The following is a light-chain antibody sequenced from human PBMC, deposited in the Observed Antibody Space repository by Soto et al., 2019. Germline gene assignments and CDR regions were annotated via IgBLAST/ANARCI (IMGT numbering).Light chain of an antibody. CDR2: GTS. V-gene: IGKV3D-20*02. J-gene: IGKJ4*01. CDR1: QSLSSSY. CDR3: QQRSIRPLT. Sequence: EIVLTQSPATLSLSLGERATLSCRASQSLSSSYLAWYQQKPGQAPRLLIYGTSSRATGIPDRFRGSGSGTDFTLTISSLEPEDFAVYYCQQRSIRPLTFGGGTKVEIK.